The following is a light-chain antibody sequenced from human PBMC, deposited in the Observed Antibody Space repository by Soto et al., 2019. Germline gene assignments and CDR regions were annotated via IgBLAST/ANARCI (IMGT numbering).Light chain of an antibody. CDR1: SSDVGNYNY. CDR3: SSFTSFTTYV. V-gene: IGLV2-14*01. CDR2: NVN. Sequence: QSVLTQSASVSGSPGQSITISCTGTSSDVGNYNYVSWYQQHPGEVPKLIIFNVNNRPSGVSNRFPGSKSGNTASLTISGLQAEYEADYYCSSFTSFTTYVFGTGTMVTVL. J-gene: IGLJ1*01.